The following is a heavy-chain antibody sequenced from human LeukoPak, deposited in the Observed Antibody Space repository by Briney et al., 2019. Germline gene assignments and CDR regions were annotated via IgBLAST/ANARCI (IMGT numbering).Heavy chain of an antibody. Sequence: GRSLRLSCAASGFTFDDYAMHWVRQALGKGLEWVSGISWNSGSIGYADSEKGRFTISRDNAKNSLYLQMNSLRAEDTALYYCAKTPSWGAAAGGFDYWGQGTLVTVSS. CDR3: AKTPSWGAAAGGFDY. D-gene: IGHD6-13*01. V-gene: IGHV3-9*01. CDR2: ISWNSGSI. J-gene: IGHJ4*02. CDR1: GFTFDDYA.